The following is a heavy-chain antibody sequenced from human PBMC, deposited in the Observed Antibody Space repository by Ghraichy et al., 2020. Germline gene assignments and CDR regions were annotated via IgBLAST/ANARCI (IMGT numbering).Heavy chain of an antibody. CDR2: IGSSTSAI. CDR3: AKIRTITVFGGGSGHYSGIDA. J-gene: IGHJ6*02. D-gene: IGHD3-3*01. Sequence: GGSLRLSCTASGFTFSSYGMIWVRQAPGKGLAWVASIGSSTSAIFYADSVKGRFTVSRDNAKNSLFLQMNSLRDADTAVYYCAKIRTITVFGGGSGHYSGIDAWGQGTTVIVSS. V-gene: IGHV3-48*02. CDR1: GFTFSSYG.